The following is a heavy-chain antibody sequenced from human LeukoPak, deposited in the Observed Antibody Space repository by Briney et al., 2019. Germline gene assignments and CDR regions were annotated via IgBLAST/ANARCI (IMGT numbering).Heavy chain of an antibody. J-gene: IGHJ4*02. V-gene: IGHV4-61*02. CDR2: IYTSGST. CDR3: AREVVGAMGV. CDR1: GGSISSGSYY. D-gene: IGHD1-26*01. Sequence: SETLSLTCTVSGGSISSGSYYWSWIRQPAGKGLEWIGRIYTSGSTNYNPSLKSRVTISVDTSKNQFSPKLSSVTAADTAVYYCAREVVGAMGVWGQGTLVTVSS.